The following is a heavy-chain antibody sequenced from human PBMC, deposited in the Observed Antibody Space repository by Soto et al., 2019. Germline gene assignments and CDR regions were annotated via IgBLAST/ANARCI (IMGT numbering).Heavy chain of an antibody. D-gene: IGHD1-7*01. CDR1: GGTFSSYA. V-gene: IGHV1-69*12. J-gene: IGHJ6*02. Sequence: QVQLVQSGAEVKKPGSSVKVSCKASGGTFSSYAISWVRQAPGQGLEWMGRIIPIFGTANYAQKFQGRVTITADESTSTAYMELSSLRSEDTAVYYCASHGITGTWVYYYGMDVWGQGTTVTVSS. CDR3: ASHGITGTWVYYYGMDV. CDR2: IIPIFGTA.